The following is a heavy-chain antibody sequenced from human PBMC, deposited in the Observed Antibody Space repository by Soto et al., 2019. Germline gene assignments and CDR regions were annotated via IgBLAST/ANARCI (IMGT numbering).Heavy chain of an antibody. Sequence: ASVKVSCKASGYTFTSYGISWVRQAPGQGLEWMGWISAYNGNTNYAQKLQGRVTMTTNTSTNTAYIKQKKQKYNDTALYYCARDEPGYSSSWYDYWGQGTLVTVSS. V-gene: IGHV1-18*01. J-gene: IGHJ4*02. CDR1: GYTFTSYG. CDR2: ISAYNGNT. D-gene: IGHD6-13*01. CDR3: ARDEPGYSSSWYDY.